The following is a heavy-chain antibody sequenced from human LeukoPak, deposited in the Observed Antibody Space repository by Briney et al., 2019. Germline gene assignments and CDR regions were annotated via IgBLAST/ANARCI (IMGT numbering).Heavy chain of an antibody. V-gene: IGHV3-30*18. J-gene: IGHJ5*02. CDR1: GFTFSGYA. CDR2: ISNDGSNI. CDR3: AEDPYRVIVATGNYLDP. D-gene: IGHD2-21*01. Sequence: GGSLRLSCAASGFTFSGYAMSWVRQVPGKGLEWVAVISNDGSNIQYGDSAKGRFTISRDNSKNTVFLHMNSLRSEDTAVYYCAEDPYRVIVATGNYLDPWGQGTLVTVSS.